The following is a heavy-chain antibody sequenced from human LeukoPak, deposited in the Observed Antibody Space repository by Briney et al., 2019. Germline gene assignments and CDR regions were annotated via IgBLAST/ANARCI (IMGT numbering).Heavy chain of an antibody. CDR2: IYYSGRT. CDR3: ARGSSSYVYFDY. V-gene: IGHV4-61*08. Sequence: SETLSLTCTISGGSVSSSDYYWGWIRQPPGKGLEWIGYIYYSGRTFYNPSLKSRATISVDTSKNQFSLKLTSVTAADTAVFYCARGSSSYVYFDYWGQGTLVTVSS. CDR1: GGSVSSSDYY. J-gene: IGHJ4*02. D-gene: IGHD6-13*01.